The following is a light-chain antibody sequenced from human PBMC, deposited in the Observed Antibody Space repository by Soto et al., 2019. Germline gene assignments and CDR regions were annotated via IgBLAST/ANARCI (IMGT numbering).Light chain of an antibody. J-gene: IGKJ3*01. CDR1: QSLLHSNGSIY. CDR2: LGS. Sequence: DIVMTQSPLSLPVTPGEPASISCRSSQSLLHSNGSIYLDWYLQKPGQSPQLLIYLGSNRASGVPDRFIASGSGTDFTLKISRVEAADVGVYYCMQARQTPLFTFGPGTKVDIK. V-gene: IGKV2-28*01. CDR3: MQARQTPLFT.